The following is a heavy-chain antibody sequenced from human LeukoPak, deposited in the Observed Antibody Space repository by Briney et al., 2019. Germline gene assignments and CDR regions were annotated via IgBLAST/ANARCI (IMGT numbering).Heavy chain of an antibody. J-gene: IGHJ4*02. CDR2: IYYSGST. Sequence: SETLSLTCTVSGGSISSSSYYWGWIRQPPGKGLEWIGSIYYSGSTYYNPSLKSRVTISVDTSKNQFSLKLSSVTAADTAVYYSAREGLYYDSSGFDYWGQGTLVTVSS. D-gene: IGHD3-22*01. CDR1: GGSISSSSYY. V-gene: IGHV4-39*07. CDR3: AREGLYYDSSGFDY.